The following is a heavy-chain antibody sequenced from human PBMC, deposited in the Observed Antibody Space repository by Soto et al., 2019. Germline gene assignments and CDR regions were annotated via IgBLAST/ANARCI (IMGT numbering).Heavy chain of an antibody. CDR2: IRSKANSYAT. CDR1: GFTFSGSA. Sequence: ESGGGLVQPGGSLKLSCAASGFTFSGSAMHWVRQASGKGLEWVGRIRSKANSYATAYAASVKGRFTISRDDSKNTAYLQMNSLKTEDTAVYYCTRLYGDYGQGDYWGQGTLVTVSS. J-gene: IGHJ4*02. CDR3: TRLYGDYGQGDY. V-gene: IGHV3-73*01. D-gene: IGHD4-17*01.